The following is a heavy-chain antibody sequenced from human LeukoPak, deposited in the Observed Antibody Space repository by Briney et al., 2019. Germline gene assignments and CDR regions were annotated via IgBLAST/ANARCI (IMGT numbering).Heavy chain of an antibody. Sequence: PSETLSLTCTVSGGSISSSSYYWGWIRQPPGKGLEWIGSIYYSGSTYYNPSLKSRVTISVDTSKNQFSLKLSSVTAADTAVYYCAREGSYSSSWPSWFDPWGQGTLVTVSS. CDR2: IYYSGST. CDR3: AREGSYSSSWPSWFDP. CDR1: GGSISSSSYY. D-gene: IGHD6-13*01. J-gene: IGHJ5*02. V-gene: IGHV4-39*07.